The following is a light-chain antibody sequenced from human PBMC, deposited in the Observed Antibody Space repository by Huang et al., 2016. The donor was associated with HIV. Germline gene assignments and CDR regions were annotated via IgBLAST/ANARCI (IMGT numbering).Light chain of an antibody. CDR2: DAT. CDR3: QHRSNWPPWT. J-gene: IGKJ1*01. Sequence: DIVLTQSPATLSLSPGQRATLSCRARQSVSSYLAWYQQKPGPAPRLVIYDATDRATGIPARFSGSGSGTDFTLTINSLEPEDSAVYYCQHRSNWPPWTFGQGTKVEIK. CDR1: QSVSSY. V-gene: IGKV3-11*01.